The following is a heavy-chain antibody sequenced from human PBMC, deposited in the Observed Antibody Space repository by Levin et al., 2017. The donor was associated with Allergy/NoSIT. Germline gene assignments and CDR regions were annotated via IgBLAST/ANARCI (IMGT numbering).Heavy chain of an antibody. D-gene: IGHD6-6*01. J-gene: IGHJ4*02. V-gene: IGHV3-7*01. CDR1: GITFSHYW. Sequence: GGSLRLSCAASGITFSHYWMSWVRQAPGKGLEWVANIKHDGSDKKYVDSVKGRFTISRDNAQNSVFLQMNSLRAEDTAVYYCARDYSRITDRRLDYWGQGILVTVSS. CDR3: ARDYSRITDRRLDY. CDR2: IKHDGSDK.